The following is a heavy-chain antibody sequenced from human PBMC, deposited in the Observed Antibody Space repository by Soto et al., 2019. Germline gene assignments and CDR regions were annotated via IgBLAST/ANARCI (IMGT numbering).Heavy chain of an antibody. Sequence: ASVKVSCKTSGYTFTRNGISWVRRAPGQGLEWMGWISPNTGNIKYAQKLQGRVIMTTDTSTSTAYMELRSLRSDDTAVYYCVKDRDSNSWPSRDVWGQGTTVTVSS. V-gene: IGHV1-18*01. D-gene: IGHD3-22*01. CDR2: ISPNTGNI. CDR1: GYTFTRNG. J-gene: IGHJ6*02. CDR3: VKDRDSNSWPSRDV.